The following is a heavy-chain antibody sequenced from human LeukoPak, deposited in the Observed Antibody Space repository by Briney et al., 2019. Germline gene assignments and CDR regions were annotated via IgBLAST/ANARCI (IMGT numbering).Heavy chain of an antibody. V-gene: IGHV1-69*05. CDR1: GDTFSSYA. J-gene: IGHJ4*02. CDR3: ARVRYYDSSGYYYDY. Sequence: GASVKVSCKASGDTFSSYAISWVRQAPGQGLEWMGGIIPIFGTANYAQKFQGRVTITTDESTSTAYMELSSLRSEDTAVYYCARVRYYDSSGYYYDYWGQGTLVTVSS. CDR2: IIPIFGTA. D-gene: IGHD3-22*01.